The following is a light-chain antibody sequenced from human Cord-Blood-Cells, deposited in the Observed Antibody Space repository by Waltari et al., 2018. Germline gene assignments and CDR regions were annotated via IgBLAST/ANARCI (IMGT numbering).Light chain of an antibody. CDR2: EGS. CDR1: SSDVGSYNL. CDR3: CSYSGSSTYV. J-gene: IGLJ1*01. V-gene: IGLV2-23*01. Sequence: QSALTQPASVSGSPGQSITISCTGTSSDVGSYNLVSWYQQHPGKAPELMIYEGSKRPSGVSNRFSVSKAGNTASLTFSGLQAEDEADYYCCSYSGSSTYVFGTGTKVTVL.